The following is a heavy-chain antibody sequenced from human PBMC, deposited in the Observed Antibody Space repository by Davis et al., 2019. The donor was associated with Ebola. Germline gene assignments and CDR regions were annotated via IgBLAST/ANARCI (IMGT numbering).Heavy chain of an antibody. V-gene: IGHV3-21*01. CDR3: ASPQYDYGDYFTYYYGIDV. J-gene: IGHJ6*04. D-gene: IGHD4-17*01. CDR2: ISSSSSYI. Sequence: GESLKISCAASGFTFSSYSMNWVRQAPGKGLEWVSSISSSSSYIYYADSVKGRFTISRDNANHSLYLQMNSLGAEDTAVYYCASPQYDYGDYFTYYYGIDVWGKGTTVTVSS. CDR1: GFTFSSYS.